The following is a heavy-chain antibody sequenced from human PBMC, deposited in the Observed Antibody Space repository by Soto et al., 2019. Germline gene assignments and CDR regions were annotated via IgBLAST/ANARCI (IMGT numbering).Heavy chain of an antibody. D-gene: IGHD1-26*01. J-gene: IGHJ6*02. CDR3: ARYGSHYYYYNMDV. V-gene: IGHV4-59*01. CDR2: IYSSGST. CDR1: GGSTSSYY. Sequence: SETLSLTCTVSGGSTSSYYWTWIRQPPGKGLEWIGHIYSSGSTDYNPSLKSRSTISIDTSKNQFSLKLSSVTAADTAVYYCARYGSHYYYYNMDVWGQGTTVTVSS.